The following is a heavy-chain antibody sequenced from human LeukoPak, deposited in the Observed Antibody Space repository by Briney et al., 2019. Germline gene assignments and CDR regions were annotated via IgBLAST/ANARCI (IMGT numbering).Heavy chain of an antibody. CDR3: ARNDYGDPYYYYGMDV. V-gene: IGHV4-34*01. Sequence: SETLSLTCAVYGGSFSGYYWSWIRQPPGKGLEWIGEINHSGSTNYHPSLKSRVTILVDTSKNQFSLKLSSVTAADTAVYYCARNDYGDPYYYYGMDVWGQGTTVTVSS. J-gene: IGHJ6*02. CDR2: INHSGST. CDR1: GGSFSGYY. D-gene: IGHD4/OR15-4a*01.